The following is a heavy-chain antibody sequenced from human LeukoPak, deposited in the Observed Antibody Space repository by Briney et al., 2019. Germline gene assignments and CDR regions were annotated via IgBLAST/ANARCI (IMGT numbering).Heavy chain of an antibody. V-gene: IGHV3-21*01. CDR3: AREGIAVAGITTNWYFDL. J-gene: IGHJ2*01. D-gene: IGHD6-19*01. Sequence: PGGSLRLSCAASGFTFSSYSMNWVRQAPGKGLEWVSSISSSSSYIYYADSVKGRFTISRDNSKNTLYLQMNSLRAEDTAVYYCAREGIAVAGITTNWYFDLWGRGTLVTVSS. CDR2: ISSSSSYI. CDR1: GFTFSSYS.